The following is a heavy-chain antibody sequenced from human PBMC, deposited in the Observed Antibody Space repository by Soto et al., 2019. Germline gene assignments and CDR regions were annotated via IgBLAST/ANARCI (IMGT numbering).Heavy chain of an antibody. CDR3: ARFESEGATTVVSPPFDY. Sequence: SETLSLTCTVSGGSISSSSYYWGWIRQPPGKGLEWIGSIYYSGSTYYNPSLKIRVTISVDTSKNQFSLKLSSVTAADTAVYYCARFESEGATTVVSPPFDYWGQGTLVTVSS. D-gene: IGHD4-17*01. CDR2: IYYSGST. V-gene: IGHV4-39*07. CDR1: GGSISSSSYY. J-gene: IGHJ4*02.